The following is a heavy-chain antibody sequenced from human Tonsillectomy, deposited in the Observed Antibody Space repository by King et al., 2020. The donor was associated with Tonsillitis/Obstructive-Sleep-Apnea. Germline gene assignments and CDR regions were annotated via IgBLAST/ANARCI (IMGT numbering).Heavy chain of an antibody. J-gene: IGHJ6*02. CDR1: GFSFSNAW. D-gene: IGHD3/OR15-3a*01. Sequence: VQLVESGGDLVKPGGSLRLSCAASGFSFSNAWMNWVRQAPGKGLEWDGRIKSKTDGGTTDYAAPVKGRFTISRDDSENTLYLQMNSLKTEDTAVYYCATGDFWTTYVYYYYGMDVWGQGTTVTVSS. V-gene: IGHV3-15*07. CDR3: ATGDFWTTYVYYYYGMDV. CDR2: IKSKTDGGTT.